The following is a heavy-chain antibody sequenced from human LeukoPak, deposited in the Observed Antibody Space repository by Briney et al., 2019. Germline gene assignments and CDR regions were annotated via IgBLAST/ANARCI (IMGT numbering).Heavy chain of an antibody. Sequence: SETLSLTCTASGGSISSYYWSWIRQPAGKGLEWIGRIYTSGSTNYNPSLKSRVTMSVDMSKNQFSLKLSSVTAADTAVYYCATGYSSGRGFDYWGQGTLVTVSS. V-gene: IGHV4-4*07. J-gene: IGHJ4*02. D-gene: IGHD6-19*01. CDR2: IYTSGST. CDR3: ATGYSSGRGFDY. CDR1: GGSISSYY.